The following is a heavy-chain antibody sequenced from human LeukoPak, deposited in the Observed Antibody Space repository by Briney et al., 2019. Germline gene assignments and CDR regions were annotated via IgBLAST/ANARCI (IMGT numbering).Heavy chain of an antibody. V-gene: IGHV3-33*01. CDR2: IWNDGSVK. Sequence: PGGSLRLSWVASGFSFSVYGMRWVRQAAGKGLEWVAVIWNDGSVKYYADSLKGRISISRHNSKNTLYLQIDSLGVDDTGVYYCARASGSYDYWGQGTLVTVSS. D-gene: IGHD1-26*01. CDR3: ARASGSYDY. J-gene: IGHJ4*02. CDR1: GFSFSVYG.